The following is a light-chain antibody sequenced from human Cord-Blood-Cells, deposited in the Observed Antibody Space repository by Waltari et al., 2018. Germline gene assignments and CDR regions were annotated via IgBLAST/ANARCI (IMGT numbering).Light chain of an antibody. CDR2: GKN. V-gene: IGLV3-19*01. CDR3: NSRDSSGNHWV. J-gene: IGLJ3*02. CDR1: SLRSYY. Sequence: SSELTQDPAVSVALGQTVRITCQGDSLRSYYASWYQQKPGQAPVLVIYGKNNRPSGFQYRFSGTSSGNPASLTITGAQAEDEADYYCNSRDSSGNHWVFGGGTKLTVL.